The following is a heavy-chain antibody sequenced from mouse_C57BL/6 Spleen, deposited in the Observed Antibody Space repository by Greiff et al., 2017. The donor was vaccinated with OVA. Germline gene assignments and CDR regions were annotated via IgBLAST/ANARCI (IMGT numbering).Heavy chain of an antibody. D-gene: IGHD2-1*01. V-gene: IGHV1-69*01. CDR3: ARNGNYAMDY. CDR1: GYTFTSYW. Sequence: VQLQQPGAELVMPGASVKLSCKASGYTFTSYWMHWVKQRPGQGLEWIGEIDPSDSYTNYNQKFKGKSTLTVDKSSSTAYMQLSSLTSEDSAVYYCARNGNYAMDYGGQGTSVTVSS. CDR2: IDPSDSYT. J-gene: IGHJ4*01.